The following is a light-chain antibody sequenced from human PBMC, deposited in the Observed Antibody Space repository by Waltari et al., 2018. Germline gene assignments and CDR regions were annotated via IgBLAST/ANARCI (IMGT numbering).Light chain of an antibody. V-gene: IGLV6-57*03. J-gene: IGLJ6*01. CDR2: KDN. CDR1: SGSIDSKY. CDR3: QSADGSYNPV. Sequence: VFTQPHSVSGSPGQTVTISCTRSSGSIDSKYVQWYQQRPGSAPTTVIYKDNQRPSVFPDRVSGSIDSSSNSASLTISGLKSEDEADYYCQSADGSYNPVFGSGTKLTVL.